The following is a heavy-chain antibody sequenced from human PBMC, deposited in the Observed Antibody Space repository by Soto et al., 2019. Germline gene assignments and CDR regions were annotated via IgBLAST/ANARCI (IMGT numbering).Heavy chain of an antibody. CDR3: ASGHDAYKVRY. J-gene: IGHJ4*02. V-gene: IGHV4-31*03. CDR1: GGSISSGGTGSY. CDR2: IYYTGNT. D-gene: IGHD1-1*01. Sequence: QVQLQESGPGLVKPSQTLSLTCTVSGGSISSGGTGSYWTWIRQLPGKGLEWIGYIYYTGNTYYNPSLKSRPTISIDPSETQSSLKLTPVTAADTAVYFCASGHDAYKVRYWGQGTLVTVSS.